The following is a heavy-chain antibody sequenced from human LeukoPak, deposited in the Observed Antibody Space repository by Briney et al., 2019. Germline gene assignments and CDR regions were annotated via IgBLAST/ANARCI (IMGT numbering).Heavy chain of an antibody. J-gene: IGHJ4*02. V-gene: IGHV4-59*12. D-gene: IGHD5-24*01. CDR2: IHYSGST. CDR3: ARDGEMATIENYFHY. Sequence: GSLRLSCAASGFIFRNYGMNWVRQPPGKGLEWIGYIHYSGSTNYNPSLKSRVTISVDTSKNQFSLKLSSVTAADTAVYYCARDGEMATIENYFHYWGQGTLVTVSS. CDR1: GFIFRNYG.